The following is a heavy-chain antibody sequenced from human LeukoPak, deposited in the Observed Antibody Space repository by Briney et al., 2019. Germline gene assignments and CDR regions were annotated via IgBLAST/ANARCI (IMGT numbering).Heavy chain of an antibody. Sequence: ASVKVSCKASGYTFTTYGLNRVRQAPGQGLEWMGWISTYNGNTNYAQKFQGRVTMTTDKSTSTAYMELRSLRSDDTAVYYCARDPTEDFWSGFYSYFDFWGQGTLVTVSS. CDR1: GYTFTTYG. CDR2: ISTYNGNT. J-gene: IGHJ4*02. D-gene: IGHD3-3*01. CDR3: ARDPTEDFWSGFYSYFDF. V-gene: IGHV1-18*01.